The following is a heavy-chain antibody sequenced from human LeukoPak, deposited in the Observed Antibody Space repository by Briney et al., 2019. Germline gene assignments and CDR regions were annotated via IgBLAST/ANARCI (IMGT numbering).Heavy chain of an antibody. CDR1: GGSVSSHTYY. CDR2: MHYIGSS. V-gene: IGHV4-39*01. CDR3: ARSPYSSRNYYYYMDV. D-gene: IGHD6-13*01. Sequence: SETLSLTCTVSGGSVSSHTYYWGWIRQPPGKGLEWIGSMHYIGSSYYNPSLKSRVTISIDTSKNQFSLNLSSVTAADTAVYYCARSPYSSRNYYYYMDVWGKGTTVTVSS. J-gene: IGHJ6*03.